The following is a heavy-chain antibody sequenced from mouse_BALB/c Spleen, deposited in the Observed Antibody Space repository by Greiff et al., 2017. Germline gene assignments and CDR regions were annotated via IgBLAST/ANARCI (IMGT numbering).Heavy chain of an antibody. J-gene: IGHJ4*01. CDR2: ISSGGSYT. CDR1: GFTFSSYT. V-gene: IGHV5-6-4*01. D-gene: IGHD1-1*01. Sequence: EVQRVESGGGLVKPGGSLKLSCAASGFTFSSYTMSWVRQTPEKRLEWVATISSGGSYTYYPDSVKGRFTISRDNAKNTLYLQMSSLKSEDTAMYYCTRVYYGSSSYAMDYWGQGTSVTVSS. CDR3: TRVYYGSSSYAMDY.